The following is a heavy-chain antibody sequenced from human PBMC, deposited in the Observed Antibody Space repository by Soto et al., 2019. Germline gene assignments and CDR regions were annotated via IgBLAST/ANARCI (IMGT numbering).Heavy chain of an antibody. Sequence: PGESLKISCKGSGYSFTSYWIGWVRQMPGKGLEWMGIIYPGDSDTRYSPSFQGQVTISADKSISTAYLQWSSLKASDTAMYYCAGLYVPAAISDYYFYRMDVWGQGTTVTVSS. V-gene: IGHV5-51*01. J-gene: IGHJ6*02. CDR3: AGLYVPAAISDYYFYRMDV. CDR1: GYSFTSYW. D-gene: IGHD2-2*02. CDR2: IYPGDSDT.